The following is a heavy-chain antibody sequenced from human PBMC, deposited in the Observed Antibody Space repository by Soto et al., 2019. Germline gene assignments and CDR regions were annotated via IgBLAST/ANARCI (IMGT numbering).Heavy chain of an antibody. Sequence: ASVKVSCKASGYTFTSYYMHWVRLAPGQGLEWMGIINPSGGSTSYAQKFQGRVIMTIDTSITTAYLELSSLTFEDTAIYYCARGRFRRTWFDPWGQGTLVTVSS. CDR1: GYTFTSYY. D-gene: IGHD3-16*01. CDR3: ARGRFRRTWFDP. V-gene: IGHV1-46*01. CDR2: INPSGGST. J-gene: IGHJ5*02.